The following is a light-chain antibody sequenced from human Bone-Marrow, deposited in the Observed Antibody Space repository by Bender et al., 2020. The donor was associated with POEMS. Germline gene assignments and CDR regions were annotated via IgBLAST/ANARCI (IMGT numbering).Light chain of an antibody. CDR1: RIGTKN. Sequence: SLELTQPPSMSVAPGQTAKIICEGDRIGTKNVHWYQQRPGQAPVLFVYDDSDRPSGIPERFSGSNSGNTATLTIRRVEAGDEADYYCQVWDTRDHLIFGGGTKLTVL. CDR3: QVWDTRDHLI. CDR2: DDS. V-gene: IGLV3-21*02. J-gene: IGLJ2*01.